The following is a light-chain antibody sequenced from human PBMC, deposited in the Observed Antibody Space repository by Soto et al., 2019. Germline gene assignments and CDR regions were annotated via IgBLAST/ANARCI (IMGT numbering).Light chain of an antibody. CDR1: QSVTSSY. CDR2: GAS. Sequence: EVVLTQSPGTLSLSPGQRATLSCRASQSVTSSYLTWYQQTPGQAPRLLIYGASIRATGIPDRFSGSGSGGDFTLTISRLEPEDFALFYCQHFDSSAYTFGQGTKLEI. V-gene: IGKV3-20*01. J-gene: IGKJ2*01. CDR3: QHFDSSAYT.